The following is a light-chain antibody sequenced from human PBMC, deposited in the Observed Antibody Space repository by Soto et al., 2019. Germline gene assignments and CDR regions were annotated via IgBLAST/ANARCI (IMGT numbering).Light chain of an antibody. Sequence: DIQMTQSPSSLSAAVGDRVTITCQASQDIRKYLTWYQQKPGRAPKRLLYGASNLETGVPSRFSGSGYGTDFTTTISILQHEDIATYYCQHYHILPPFTFGPGTKVALK. V-gene: IGKV1-33*01. CDR1: QDIRKY. CDR3: QHYHILPPFT. J-gene: IGKJ3*01. CDR2: GAS.